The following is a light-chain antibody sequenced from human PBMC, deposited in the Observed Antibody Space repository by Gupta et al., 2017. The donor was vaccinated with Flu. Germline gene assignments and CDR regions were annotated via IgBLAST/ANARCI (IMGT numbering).Light chain of an antibody. CDR1: SGLGSTDYY. V-gene: IGLV8-61*01. CDR3: VVDLGRGIRV. CDR2: NTN. Sequence: VTLTGGLTSGLGSTDYYHSSYRQPPRQTPRTLIYNTNSHSSGVPDRFSGFILGNKAALTITGAQADDESHYYCVVDLGRGIRVFGGGTKLSVL. J-gene: IGLJ3*02.